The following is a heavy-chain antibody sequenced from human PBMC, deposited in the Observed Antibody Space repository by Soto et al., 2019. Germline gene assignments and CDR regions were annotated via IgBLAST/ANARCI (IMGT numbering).Heavy chain of an antibody. V-gene: IGHV4-34*01. J-gene: IGHJ4*02. CDR1: GGSFSRYY. CDR3: ARPLQSNALFSLDC. Sequence: SETLSLTCAVYGGSFSRYYWGWIRQPPGKGLEWIGNIYHSGSTYYNPSLKSRVTIAVDTSKNQFSLKLSSVTAADTAVYYCARPLQSNALFSLDCWGQGTLVTVSS. D-gene: IGHD2-2*01. CDR2: IYHSGST.